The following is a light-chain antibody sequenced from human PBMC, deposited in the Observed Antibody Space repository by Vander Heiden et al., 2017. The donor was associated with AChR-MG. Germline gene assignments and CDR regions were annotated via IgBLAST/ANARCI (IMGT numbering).Light chain of an antibody. CDR1: QSVRSDY. J-gene: IGKJ2*01. CDR2: GAS. CDR3: QRYGGSRPYT. Sequence: DIVLTQSPGTLSLSPGERATLSCRASQSVRSDYLAWYQHRPGQAPRLLIYGASNRAAGIPDRFSGGGSGTDFTLTISRLEPEDFALYYCQRYGGSRPYTFGQETKLEIK. V-gene: IGKV3-20*01.